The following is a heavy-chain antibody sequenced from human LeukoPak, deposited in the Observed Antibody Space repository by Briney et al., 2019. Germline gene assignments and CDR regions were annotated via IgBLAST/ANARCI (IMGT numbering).Heavy chain of an antibody. V-gene: IGHV3-7*01. Sequence: GGSLRLSCAASGFTFSSYWMSWVRQAPGKGLEWVANIKQDGSEKYYVDSVKGRFTISRDNAKNSLYLQMNSLRAEDTAVYYCAREGGYGDAPYDYWGQGTLVTVSS. CDR3: AREGGYGDAPYDY. CDR2: IKQDGSEK. CDR1: GFTFSSYW. J-gene: IGHJ4*02. D-gene: IGHD4-17*01.